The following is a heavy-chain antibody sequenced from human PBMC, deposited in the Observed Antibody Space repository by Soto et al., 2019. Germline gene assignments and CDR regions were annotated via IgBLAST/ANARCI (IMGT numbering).Heavy chain of an antibody. CDR1: GGSISSSNW. J-gene: IGHJ5*02. CDR3: AREPGGSYYFWFDP. CDR2: IYHSGST. V-gene: IGHV4-4*02. D-gene: IGHD1-26*01. Sequence: QVQLQESGPGLVKPSGTLSLTCAVSGGSISSSNWWSWVRQPPGTGLEWIGEIYHSGSTNYNPSLKSRVTISVDKSKNQSSLKLSSVTAADTAVYYCAREPGGSYYFWFDPWGQGTLVTVSS.